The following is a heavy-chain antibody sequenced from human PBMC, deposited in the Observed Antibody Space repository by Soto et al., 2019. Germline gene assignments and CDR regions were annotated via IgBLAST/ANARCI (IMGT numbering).Heavy chain of an antibody. D-gene: IGHD3-16*01. CDR1: GGSINSGDHY. J-gene: IGHJ5*02. CDR2: IYHSGYT. Sequence: QVQLQESGPGLVKPSQTLSLTCTVSGGSINSGDHYWSLIRQPPGKGLEWIGYIYHSGYTYYNPSIKSRISISVVTPKTHFSLKLSSVTAADTAVYYCASDLGGHAVFTSWGQRTLVTVSS. CDR3: ASDLGGHAVFTS. V-gene: IGHV4-30-4*01.